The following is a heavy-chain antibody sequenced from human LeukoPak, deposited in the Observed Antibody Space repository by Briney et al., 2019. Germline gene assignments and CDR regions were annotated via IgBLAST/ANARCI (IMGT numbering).Heavy chain of an antibody. CDR2: IYTSGST. Sequence: PSETLSLTCTVSGGSISSGSCYWRWIRQPAGKGLEWIGRIYTSGSTNYNPSLKSRVTISIDTSKNQFSLKLSSVTAADTAVYYCARAQWLRLTWGQGTLVTVSS. J-gene: IGHJ5*02. CDR3: ARAQWLRLT. CDR1: GGSISSGSCY. D-gene: IGHD5-12*01. V-gene: IGHV4-61*02.